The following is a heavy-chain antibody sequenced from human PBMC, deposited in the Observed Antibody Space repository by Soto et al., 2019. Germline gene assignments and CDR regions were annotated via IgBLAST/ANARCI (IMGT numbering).Heavy chain of an antibody. CDR1: GFSLSTSGMC. CDR3: ARTYYYDSSGQYRGGYYYGMDV. D-gene: IGHD3-22*01. CDR2: IDWDDDK. Sequence: ASGPTLVNPTPPLTLTCTFSGFSLSTSGMCVSWIRQPPGKALEWLALIDWDDDKYYSTSLKTRLTISKDTSKNQVVLTMTNMDPVDTATYYCARTYYYDSSGQYRGGYYYGMDVWGQGTTVTVSS. J-gene: IGHJ6*02. V-gene: IGHV2-70*01.